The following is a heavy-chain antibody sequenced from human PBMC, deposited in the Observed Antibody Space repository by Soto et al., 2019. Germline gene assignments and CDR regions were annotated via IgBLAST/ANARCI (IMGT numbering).Heavy chain of an antibody. CDR1: GFALSGYW. D-gene: IGHD2-8*01. CDR3: ATYSGYVLPMDV. J-gene: IGHJ6*03. V-gene: IGHV3-7*01. CDR2: IRHDGGEI. Sequence: GGSLRLSCAASGFALSGYWMTWVRQAPRKGLEWVASIRHDGGEIYYVDSVRGRFTISRDNAKDSVYLEMNSLRVEDTAVYYCATYSGYVLPMDVWGKGTTVTVSS.